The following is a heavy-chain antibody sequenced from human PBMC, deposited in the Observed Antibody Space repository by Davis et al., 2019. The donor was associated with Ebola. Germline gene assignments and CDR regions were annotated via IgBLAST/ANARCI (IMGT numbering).Heavy chain of an antibody. CDR3: ARSSTSIYGVAMTNDAFDF. CDR2: ISGFNGNT. J-gene: IGHJ3*01. V-gene: IGHV1-18*01. Sequence: AASVKVSCKASGYTFTTYGITWVRQAPGQGLEWMGWISGFNGNTNYADKFQGRVTMTTDTTTRTAYMELRRLTSDDTGVYYCARSSTSIYGVAMTNDAFDFWGQGTMVTVSS. CDR1: GYTFTTYG. D-gene: IGHD3-3*01.